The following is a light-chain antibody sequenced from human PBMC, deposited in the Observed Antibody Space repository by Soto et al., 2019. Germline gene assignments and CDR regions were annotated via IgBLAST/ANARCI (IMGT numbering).Light chain of an antibody. CDR2: DVS. V-gene: IGLV2-14*02. J-gene: IGLJ3*02. CDR1: SSDVGAYNL. Sequence: QSALTQPASVSGSPGQSITISCTGTSSDVGAYNLVSWYQHHPGRAPKHFIFDVSDRPSGVSNRFSGSKSGNTASLTISGLQAEDEAFYYCSSYTNTTTLVFGGGTKVTVL. CDR3: SSYTNTTTLV.